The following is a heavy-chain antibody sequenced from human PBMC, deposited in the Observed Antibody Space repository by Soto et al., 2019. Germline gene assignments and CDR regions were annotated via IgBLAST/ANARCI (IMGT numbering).Heavy chain of an antibody. V-gene: IGHV3-74*01. CDR2: INSDGSST. CDR1: GFTFSSYW. CDR3: ARGGSRTWYFAL. D-gene: IGHD1-26*01. J-gene: IGHJ2*01. Sequence: EVQLVESGGGLVQPGGSLRLSCAASGFTFSSYWMHWVRQAPGKGLVWVSRINSDGSSTSYADSVKGRFTISRDNAKNPLYLQMNSLRAEDTAVYYCARGGSRTWYFALWGRGTLVTVSS.